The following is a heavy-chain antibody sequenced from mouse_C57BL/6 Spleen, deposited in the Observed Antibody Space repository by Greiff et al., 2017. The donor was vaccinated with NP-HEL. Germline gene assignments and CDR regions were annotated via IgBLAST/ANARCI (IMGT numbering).Heavy chain of an antibody. CDR1: GYTFTSYW. CDR2: IYPSDSET. J-gene: IGHJ2*01. D-gene: IGHD1-1*01. Sequence: QVQLQQPGAELVRPGSSVKLSCKASGYTFTSYWMDWVKQRPGQGLEWIGNIYPSDSETHYNQKFKDKATLTVDKSSSTAYMQLSSLTSEDSAVYYCARSEGSSFDYWGQGTTLTVSS. CDR3: ARSEGSSFDY. V-gene: IGHV1-61*01.